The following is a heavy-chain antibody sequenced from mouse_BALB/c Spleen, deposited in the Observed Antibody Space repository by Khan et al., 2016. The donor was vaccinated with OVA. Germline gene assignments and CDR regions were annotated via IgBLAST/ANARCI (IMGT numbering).Heavy chain of an antibody. CDR2: INPNIGYT. Sequence: VQLQQSGAELARPGASVKMSCKTSGYTFTSYTIHWIKLRPGQGLEWIGYINPNIGYTNYNQKFKDKATLTADTSSTTVYMQLRSLPANDDASYHCVRDGAYYRDDGWFAYWDHGTLVTASA. V-gene: IGHV1-4*01. D-gene: IGHD2-14*01. CDR3: VRDGAYYRDDGWFAY. J-gene: IGHJ3*01. CDR1: GYTFTSYT.